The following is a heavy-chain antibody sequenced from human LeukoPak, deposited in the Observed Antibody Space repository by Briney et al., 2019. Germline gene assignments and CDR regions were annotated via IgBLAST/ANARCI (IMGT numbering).Heavy chain of an antibody. J-gene: IGHJ5*02. D-gene: IGHD3-10*01. CDR2: IYPGDSDT. CDR1: GYSFTSYW. CDR3: ARQRKTYYYGSGSYTSNWFDP. V-gene: IGHV5-51*01. Sequence: GESLKISCKGSGYSFTSYWIGWVRQMPGKGPEWMGIIYPGDSDTRYSPSFQGQVTISADKSISTAYLQWSSLKASDTAMYYCARQRKTYYYGSGSYTSNWFDPWGQGTLVTVSS.